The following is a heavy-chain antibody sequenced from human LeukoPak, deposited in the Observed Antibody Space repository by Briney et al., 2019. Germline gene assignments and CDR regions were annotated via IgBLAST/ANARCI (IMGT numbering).Heavy chain of an antibody. D-gene: IGHD3-22*01. CDR2: IYSGGST. V-gene: IGHV3-66*01. J-gene: IGHJ3*02. Sequence: GGSLRLSCAASGFTVSSNYMSWVRQAPGKGLEWVSIIYSGGSTYYADSVKGRFTISRDNSKNTLYLQMNSLRAVDTAVYYCARDISSGYYDAFDIWGQGTMVTVSS. CDR1: GFTVSSNY. CDR3: ARDISSGYYDAFDI.